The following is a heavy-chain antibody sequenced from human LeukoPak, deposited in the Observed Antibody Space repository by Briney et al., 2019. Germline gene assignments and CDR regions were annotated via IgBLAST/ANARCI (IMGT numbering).Heavy chain of an antibody. CDR3: ARHSRPVTPLQLTVGPDFDY. CDR1: GYTFTSYG. D-gene: IGHD1-1*01. V-gene: IGHV1-18*01. Sequence: ASVKVSCKASGYTFTSYGISWVRQAPGQGLEWMGWISAYNGNTNYAQKLQGRVTVTTDTSTSTAYMELRSLRSDDTAVYYCARHSRPVTPLQLTVGPDFDYWGQGTLVTVSS. J-gene: IGHJ4*02. CDR2: ISAYNGNT.